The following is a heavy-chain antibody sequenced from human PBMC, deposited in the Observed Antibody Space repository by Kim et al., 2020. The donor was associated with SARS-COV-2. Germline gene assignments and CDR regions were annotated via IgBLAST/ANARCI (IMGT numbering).Heavy chain of an antibody. CDR2: IRSKPNSYAT. Sequence: GGSLRLSCAASGFLFSDSAIHWVRQASGKGLEWVGRIRSKPNSYATTYTASVQGRFTISRDDSKNTAYLQMSSLKTEDTAIYYCSRPGLNTNSWSWGRGTLVTVSS. D-gene: IGHD6-13*01. CDR1: GFLFSDSA. CDR3: SRPGLNTNSWS. V-gene: IGHV3-73*01. J-gene: IGHJ5*02.